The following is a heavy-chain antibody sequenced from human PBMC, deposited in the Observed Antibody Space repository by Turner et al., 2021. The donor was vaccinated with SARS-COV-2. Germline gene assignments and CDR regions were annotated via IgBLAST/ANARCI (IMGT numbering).Heavy chain of an antibody. CDR1: GLTVSSNY. J-gene: IGHJ6*02. V-gene: IGHV3-53*01. CDR3: ARDLGPYGMDV. CDR2: IYSGGST. D-gene: IGHD3-10*01. Sequence: EVQPVRSGGGLIQPGGSLGLPCAASGLTVSSNYMSWVRQAPGKGLEWVSVIYSGGSTYYVDSVKGRFTISRDNSKNTLYLQMNSLRAEDTAVYYCARDLGPYGMDVWGQGTTVTVSS.